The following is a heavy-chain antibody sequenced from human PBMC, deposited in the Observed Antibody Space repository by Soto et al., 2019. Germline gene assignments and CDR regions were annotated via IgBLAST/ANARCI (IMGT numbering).Heavy chain of an antibody. J-gene: IGHJ5*02. V-gene: IGHV4-31*03. Sequence: LSLTCTVSGGSISSGGYYWSWIRQHPGKGLEWIGYIYYSGSTYYNPSLKSRVTISVDTSKNQFSLKLSSVTAADTAVYYCAIYDILTGYYIGGWFDPWGQGTLVTVSS. CDR1: GGSISSGGYY. CDR2: IYYSGST. CDR3: AIYDILTGYYIGGWFDP. D-gene: IGHD3-9*01.